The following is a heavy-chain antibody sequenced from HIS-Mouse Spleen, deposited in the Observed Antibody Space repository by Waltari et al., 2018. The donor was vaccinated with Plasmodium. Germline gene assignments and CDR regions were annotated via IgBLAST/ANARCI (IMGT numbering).Heavy chain of an antibody. V-gene: IGHV1-2*02. Sequence: QVQLVQSGAEVNKPGASVKVSCKASGYTFTGHYMHWVRQDPGRGLEWMGWINPNSGGTNYAQKFQGRVTMTRDTSISTAYMELSRLRSDDTAVYYCARVLGYKAAAGTFVEYFQHWGQGTLVTVSS. D-gene: IGHD6-13*01. CDR3: ARVLGYKAAAGTFVEYFQH. CDR1: GYTFTGHY. J-gene: IGHJ1*01. CDR2: INPNSGGT.